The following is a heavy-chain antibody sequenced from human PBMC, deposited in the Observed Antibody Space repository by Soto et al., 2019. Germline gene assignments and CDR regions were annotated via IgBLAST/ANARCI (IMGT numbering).Heavy chain of an antibody. CDR1: GGTFSSYT. J-gene: IGHJ6*03. CDR3: ARVSSSSWYEGYMDV. CDR2: IIPILGIA. Sequence: GASVKVSCKASGGTFSSYTISWVRQAPGQGLEWMGRIIPILGIANYAQKFQGRVTITADKSTSTAYMELSSLRSEDTAVYYCARVSSSSWYEGYMDVWGKGTTVTVSS. V-gene: IGHV1-69*02. D-gene: IGHD6-13*01.